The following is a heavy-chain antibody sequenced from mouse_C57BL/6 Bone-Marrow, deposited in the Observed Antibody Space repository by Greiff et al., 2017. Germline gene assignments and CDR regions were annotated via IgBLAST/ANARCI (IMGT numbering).Heavy chain of an antibody. CDR1: GYTFTSYG. CDR3: ARVGDSNFDY. Sequence: QVQLQQSGAELARPGASVKLSCKASGYTFTSYGISWVKQRPVQGLEWIGEIYPRSGNTYYTEKFKGKATLTADKSSSTAYMELRSLTSEDSAVYFVARVGDSNFDYWGQGTLVTVSA. J-gene: IGHJ3*01. D-gene: IGHD2-5*01. CDR2: IYPRSGNT. V-gene: IGHV1-81*01.